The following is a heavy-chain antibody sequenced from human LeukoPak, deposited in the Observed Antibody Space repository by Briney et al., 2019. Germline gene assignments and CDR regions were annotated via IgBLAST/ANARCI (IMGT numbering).Heavy chain of an antibody. D-gene: IGHD2/OR15-2a*01. V-gene: IGHV4-39*07. J-gene: IGHJ5*02. CDR1: GGSISSSSYY. CDR3: ARDGNPTDWFDP. Sequence: PSETLSLTCTVSGGSISSSSYYWGWIRQPPGKGLEWIGSIYYSGSTNYNPSLKSRVTISVDTSKNQFSLKLSSVTAADTAVYYCARDGNPTDWFDPWGQGTLVTVSS. CDR2: IYYSGST.